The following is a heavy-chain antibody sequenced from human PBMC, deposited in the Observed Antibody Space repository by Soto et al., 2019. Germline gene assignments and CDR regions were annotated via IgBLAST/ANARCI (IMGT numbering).Heavy chain of an antibody. CDR1: GYIFTKYG. D-gene: IGHD2-21*02. V-gene: IGHV1-18*01. CDR2: INVYNGDR. Sequence: QVQVVQSGPELKKPGASVKVSCKAQGYIFTKYGIGWVRQAPGHGLEWMGLINVYNGDRKVAQKFQDRVSMTTDTATDTAYMELKGLRSGDTAVYYCARLKLGGDRMLNWFDPWGQGTLVTVSA. J-gene: IGHJ5*02. CDR3: ARLKLGGDRMLNWFDP.